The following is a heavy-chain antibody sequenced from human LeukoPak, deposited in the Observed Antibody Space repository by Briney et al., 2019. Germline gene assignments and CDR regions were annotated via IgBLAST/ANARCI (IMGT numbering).Heavy chain of an antibody. D-gene: IGHD3-22*01. Sequence: PGGSLRLSCAASGFTFSSYVMSWVRQAPGKGLEWVSAISGSGGSTYYADSVKGRFTISRDNSKNTLYLQMNSLRAEDTAVYYCAEPEGGYYDIRPDWGQGTLVTVSS. CDR1: GFTFSSYV. CDR3: AEPEGGYYDIRPD. CDR2: ISGSGGST. J-gene: IGHJ4*02. V-gene: IGHV3-23*01.